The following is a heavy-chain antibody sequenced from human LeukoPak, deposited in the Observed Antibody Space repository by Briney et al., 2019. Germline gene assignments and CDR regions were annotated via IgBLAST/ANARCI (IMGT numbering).Heavy chain of an antibody. J-gene: IGHJ4*02. CDR1: GFIFENYA. CDR3: AKDNRRHYTSGPNPDSLH. CDR2: ISWNSGRI. D-gene: IGHD6-19*01. Sequence: PGGSLRLSCAASGFIFENYALHWVRQAPGKGLEWVSGISWNSGRIGYADSVKGRFTISRDNAKNSLYLQMNSLRVEDTAFYYCAKDNRRHYTSGPNPDSLHWGQGALVTVSS. V-gene: IGHV3-9*01.